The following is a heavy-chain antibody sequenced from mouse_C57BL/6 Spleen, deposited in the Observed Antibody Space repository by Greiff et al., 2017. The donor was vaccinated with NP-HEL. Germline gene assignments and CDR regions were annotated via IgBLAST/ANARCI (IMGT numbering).Heavy chain of an antibody. D-gene: IGHD2-5*01. J-gene: IGHJ4*01. V-gene: IGHV1-82*01. CDR2: IYPGDGDT. CDR3: ARQIVRSPYAMDY. Sequence: QVQLQQSGPELVKPGASVKISCKASGYAFSSSWMNWVKQRPGKGLEWIGRIYPGDGDTNYNGKFEDKATLTADKSSSTAYMQLSSLTSEDSAVYFCARQIVRSPYAMDYWGQGTSVTVSS. CDR1: GYAFSSSW.